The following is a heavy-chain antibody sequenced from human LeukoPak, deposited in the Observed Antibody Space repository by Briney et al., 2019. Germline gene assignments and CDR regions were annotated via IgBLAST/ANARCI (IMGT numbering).Heavy chain of an antibody. CDR2: ISSSGSTI. V-gene: IGHV3-48*03. D-gene: IGHD4-23*01. CDR1: GFTFSSYE. CDR3: ARDHDGGVVNFDY. J-gene: IGHJ4*02. Sequence: GGSLRLSCAASGFTFSSYEMNWVRQAPGKGLEWVSYISSSGSTIYYADSVKGRFTISRDNAKNSLYLQMNSLRAEDTAVYYCARDHDGGVVNFDYWGQGTLVTVSS.